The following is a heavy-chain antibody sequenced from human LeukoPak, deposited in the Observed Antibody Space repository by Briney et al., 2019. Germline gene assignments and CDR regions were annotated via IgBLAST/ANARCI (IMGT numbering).Heavy chain of an antibody. CDR2: IYYSGST. Sequence: SETLSLTCAVSGYSISSGYYWGWIRQPPGKGLEWIGSIYYSGSTYYNPSLKSRVTISVDTSKNQFSLKLSSVTAADTAVYYCARLGFGVDPYYYYYMDVWGKGTTVTVSS. V-gene: IGHV4-38-2*01. CDR1: GYSISSGYY. J-gene: IGHJ6*03. CDR3: ARLGFGVDPYYYYYMDV. D-gene: IGHD3-3*01.